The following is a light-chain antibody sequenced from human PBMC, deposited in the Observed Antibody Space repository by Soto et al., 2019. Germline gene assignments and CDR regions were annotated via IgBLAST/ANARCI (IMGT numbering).Light chain of an antibody. V-gene: IGKV3-20*01. CDR2: GAS. CDR3: QQYSSSPWT. J-gene: IGKJ1*01. CDR1: QSVSSSY. Sequence: EIVLTQSPGTLSLSPGERATLSCRASQSVSSSYLAWYQQKPGQAPRLLIYGASSRATGIPDRFSGSGSGTDFTLTIHRLEPEDFAVYYCQQYSSSPWTFGQGTKVEIK.